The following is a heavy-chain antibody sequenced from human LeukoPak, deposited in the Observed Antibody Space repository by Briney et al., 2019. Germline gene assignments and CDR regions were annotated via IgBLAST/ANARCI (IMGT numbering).Heavy chain of an antibody. D-gene: IGHD2-2*02. CDR2: IYYSGST. Sequence: PSETLSLTCTVPGGSISSSSYYWGWIRQPPGKGLEWIGSIYYSGSTYYNPSLKSRVTISVDTSKNQFSLKLSSVTAADTAVYYCARDRCSGTSCYTSGGWYLAGAFDIWGQGTMVTVSS. CDR3: ARDRCSGTSCYTSGGWYLAGAFDI. CDR1: GGSISSSSYY. J-gene: IGHJ3*02. V-gene: IGHV4-39*02.